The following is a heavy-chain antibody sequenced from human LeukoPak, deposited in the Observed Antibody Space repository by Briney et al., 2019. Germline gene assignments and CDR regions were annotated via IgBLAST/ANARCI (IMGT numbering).Heavy chain of an antibody. CDR1: GYSISIGNY. CDR2: VYRRGTT. Sequence: SETLSLTCSVPGYSISIGNYWGWIRQPPGKALEWIGSVYRRGTTYYNPSLKSRVTISVDTSENQFSLNLSSVTAADTALYYCASGPRLPHYDYWGQGTLVTVSS. CDR3: ASGPRLPHYDY. V-gene: IGHV4-38-2*01. D-gene: IGHD4-11*01. J-gene: IGHJ4*02.